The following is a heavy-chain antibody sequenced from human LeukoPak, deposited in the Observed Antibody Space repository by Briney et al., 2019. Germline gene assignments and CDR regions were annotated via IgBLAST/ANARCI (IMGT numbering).Heavy chain of an antibody. V-gene: IGHV4-30-2*01. D-gene: IGHD2-15*01. CDR3: ARDNCSGGSCYSDY. CDR1: GGSISSGGYS. CDR2: IYHSGST. J-gene: IGHJ4*02. Sequence: SGTLSLTCAVSGGSISSGGYSWSWIRQPPGKGLEWIGYIYHSGSTYYNPSLKSRVTISVDRSKNQFSLKLSSVTAADTAVYYCARDNCSGGSCYSDYWGQGTLVTVSS.